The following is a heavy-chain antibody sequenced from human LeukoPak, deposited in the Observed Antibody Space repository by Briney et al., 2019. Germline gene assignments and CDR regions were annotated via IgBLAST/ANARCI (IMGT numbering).Heavy chain of an antibody. V-gene: IGHV4-61*01. D-gene: IGHD1-26*01. CDR3: ARGDSGSFSQFDC. J-gene: IGHJ4*02. CDR1: GGSVSSGSYY. CDR2: IYYTGST. Sequence: SETLSLTCTVSGGSVSSGSYYWSWIRQPPGKGLEWIGYIYYTGSTNYSPSLQSRVTISADTSKNQFSLNLSSVTAADTAVYYCARGDSGSFSQFDCWGQGTLVTVSS.